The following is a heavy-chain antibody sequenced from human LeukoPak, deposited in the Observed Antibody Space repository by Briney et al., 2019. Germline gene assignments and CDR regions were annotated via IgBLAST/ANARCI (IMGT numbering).Heavy chain of an antibody. CDR2: IYYSGST. V-gene: IGHV4-39*01. J-gene: IGHJ5*02. D-gene: IGHD3-22*01. Sequence: SETLSLTCTVSGGSISSSSYYWGWIRQPPGKGLEWIGSIYYSGSTYYNPSLKSRVTISVDTSKNQFSLKLSSVTAADTAVYYCARHEYYDSSGKWFDPWGQGTLVTVSS. CDR1: GGSISSSSYY. CDR3: ARHEYYDSSGKWFDP.